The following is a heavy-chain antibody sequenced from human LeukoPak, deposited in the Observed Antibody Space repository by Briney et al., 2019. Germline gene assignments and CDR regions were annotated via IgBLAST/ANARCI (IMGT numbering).Heavy chain of an antibody. D-gene: IGHD3-10*01. V-gene: IGHV4-39*07. Sequence: SETLSLTCTVSGGSISSTNYYWGWIRQPPGKGLEWIGSIYYSGSTYYNPSLKSRVTISVDTSKNQFSLKLSSVTAADTAVYYCARGVWFGELLWSQFDYWGQGTLVTVSS. CDR2: IYYSGST. CDR3: ARGVWFGELLWSQFDY. CDR1: GGSISSTNYY. J-gene: IGHJ4*02.